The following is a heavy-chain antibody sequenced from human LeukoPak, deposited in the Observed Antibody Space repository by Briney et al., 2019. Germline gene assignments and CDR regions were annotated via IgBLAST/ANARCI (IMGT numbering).Heavy chain of an antibody. Sequence: ASVRVSCKASGYTFTRYVISCGRQAPGQGVEWMGWISAYNGNTNYAQKLQGRVTMTTDTTTSTAYTELRSVRSDDTPVSYCARGYTYGGQGTLVTVFS. D-gene: IGHD5-18*01. J-gene: IGHJ4*02. CDR1: GYTFTRYV. CDR2: ISAYNGNT. V-gene: IGHV1-18*01. CDR3: ARGYTY.